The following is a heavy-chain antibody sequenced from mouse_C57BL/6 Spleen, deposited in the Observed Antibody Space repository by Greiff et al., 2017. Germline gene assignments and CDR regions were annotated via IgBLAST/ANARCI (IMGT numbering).Heavy chain of an antibody. Sequence: VKLMESGPGLVQPSQSLSITCTVSGFSLTSYGVHWVRQSPGKGLEWLGVIWSGGSTDYNAAFISRLSISKDNSKSQVFFKLNSLQADDTAIYYCARNKGTNWERAIDYWGQGTSVTVSS. V-gene: IGHV2-2*01. D-gene: IGHD4-1*01. CDR1: GFSLTSYG. CDR3: ARNKGTNWERAIDY. J-gene: IGHJ4*01. CDR2: IWSGGST.